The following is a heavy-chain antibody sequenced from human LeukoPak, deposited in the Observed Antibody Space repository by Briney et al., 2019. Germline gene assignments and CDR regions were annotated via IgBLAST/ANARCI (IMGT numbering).Heavy chain of an antibody. CDR3: ARRGYSDSWRHSPFDY. V-gene: IGHV4-39*01. CDR2: LSYTGST. D-gene: IGHD6-13*01. J-gene: IGHJ4*02. CDR1: GGSISSNTFY. Sequence: KPSETLSLTCSVSGGSISSNTFYWGWIRQPPGKGLEWVGSLSYTGSTYYNPSLKSRVTISVDTSKNQFSLRLSSVTAADTAIYYCARRGYSDSWRHSPFDYWGQGTLVTVSS.